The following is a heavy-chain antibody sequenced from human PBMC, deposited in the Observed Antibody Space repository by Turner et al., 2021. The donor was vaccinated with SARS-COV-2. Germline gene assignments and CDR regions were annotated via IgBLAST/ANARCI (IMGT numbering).Heavy chain of an antibody. D-gene: IGHD3-10*01. Sequence: QVLLVQSGAEVKKPGPSVKASCKAAGGTFSSYAVNWVRQAPGQGLEWRGGIIPIFHTSNYPQKFQGRVTITADESTSTAYMELSILRSEDTAVYYCARAATMVRGVIRNSFYYYYGMDVWGQGTTVTVSS. CDR2: IIPIFHTS. CDR1: GGTFSSYA. V-gene: IGHV1-69*01. J-gene: IGHJ6*02. CDR3: ARAATMVRGVIRNSFYYYYGMDV.